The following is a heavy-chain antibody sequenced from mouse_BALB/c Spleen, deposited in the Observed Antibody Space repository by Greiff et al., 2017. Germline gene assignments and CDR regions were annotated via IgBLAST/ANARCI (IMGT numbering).Heavy chain of an antibody. D-gene: IGHD2-12*01. CDR1: GFSLTSYG. Sequence: QVQLKQSGPGLVAPSQSLSITCTVSGFSLTSYGVHWVRQPPGKGLEWLGVIWAGGSTNYNSALMSRLSISKDNSKSQVFLKMNSLQTDDTAMYYCARDKFDDEGRFAYWGQGTLVTVSA. J-gene: IGHJ3*01. CDR3: ARDKFDDEGRFAY. V-gene: IGHV2-9*02. CDR2: IWAGGST.